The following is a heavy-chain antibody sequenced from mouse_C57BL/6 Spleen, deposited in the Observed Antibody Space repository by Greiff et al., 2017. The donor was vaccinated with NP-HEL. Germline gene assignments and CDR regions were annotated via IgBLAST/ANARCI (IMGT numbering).Heavy chain of an antibody. CDR1: GYSFTGYY. V-gene: IGHV1-42*01. D-gene: IGHD4-1*01. Sequence: EVQLQQSGPELVKPGASVKISCKASGYSFTGYYMNWVKQSPEKSLEWIGEINPSTGGTTYNQKFKAKATLTVDKSSSTAYMQLKSLTSEDSAVYYCARYWGNYWYFDVWGTGTTVTVSS. CDR2: INPSTGGT. J-gene: IGHJ1*03. CDR3: ARYWGNYWYFDV.